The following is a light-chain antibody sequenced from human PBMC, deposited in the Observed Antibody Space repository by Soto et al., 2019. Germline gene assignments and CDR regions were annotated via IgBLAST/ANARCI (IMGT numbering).Light chain of an antibody. Sequence: DIQLTQSPSFLSASVGARVTITCRASQGISSYLAWYQQKPGKAPKLLIYAASTLQSGVPSRFSGSGSGTEFTLTISSLQPEDFATYHCQQLNSYPRTFGQGTKVEIK. CDR1: QGISSY. CDR2: AAS. V-gene: IGKV1-9*01. CDR3: QQLNSYPRT. J-gene: IGKJ1*01.